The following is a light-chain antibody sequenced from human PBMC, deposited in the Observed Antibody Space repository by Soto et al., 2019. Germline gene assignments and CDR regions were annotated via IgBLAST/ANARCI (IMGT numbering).Light chain of an antibody. V-gene: IGKV1-33*01. CDR2: HAS. J-gene: IGKJ1*01. Sequence: DIQMTQSPSSLSASIGDRVTITCQASQNITNNLSWYQQKPGKAPNLLIYHASKLAKGVTSRFSGSGSGTDFSFTISSVQPEDIATYYCQQYDNLPRTFGQGTKVDIK. CDR1: QNITNN. CDR3: QQYDNLPRT.